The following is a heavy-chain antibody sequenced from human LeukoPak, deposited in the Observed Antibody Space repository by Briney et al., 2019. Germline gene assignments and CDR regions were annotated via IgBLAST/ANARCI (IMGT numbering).Heavy chain of an antibody. V-gene: IGHV3-9*01. D-gene: IGHD1-26*01. Sequence: SLRLSGGVLGFTFQDYGMDWGGRGPGKGLGGGSGINWKSGRIDYAGSVKRRFTISRDNAKTSLYLQMNSLRAEDTALYYCAKDMMAIVGGTTSAFDMWGQGTMVTVSS. CDR2: INWKSGRI. CDR1: GFTFQDYG. J-gene: IGHJ3*02. CDR3: AKDMMAIVGGTTSAFDM.